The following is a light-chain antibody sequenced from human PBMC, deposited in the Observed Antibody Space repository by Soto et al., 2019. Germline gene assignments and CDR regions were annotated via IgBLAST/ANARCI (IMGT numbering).Light chain of an antibody. J-gene: IGLJ1*01. Sequence: QSVLTQPPSASGSPGQSVTISCTGTSSDVGGYNYVSWYQQYSGTAPKLMIYEVSKRPSGVPDRFSGSKSGNTASLTVTGLQAEDEADYYCSSYAGSNNFVVGTGTKLTVL. CDR3: SSYAGSNNFV. CDR1: SSDVGGYNY. V-gene: IGLV2-8*01. CDR2: EVS.